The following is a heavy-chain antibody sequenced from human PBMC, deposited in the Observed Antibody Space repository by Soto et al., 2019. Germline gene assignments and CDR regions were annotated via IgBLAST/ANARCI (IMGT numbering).Heavy chain of an antibody. CDR3: AKWGVAGSDY. V-gene: IGHV3-7*01. Sequence: EVQLVESGGGLVQPGGSLRLSCAASGFTFSSYYMSWVRQAQGKGLEWVANVNGDGSEKYYVDSVKGRFTVSRDNAKNSLYRQMTSLRAEDTAVYYCAKWGVAGSDYWGQGTLVTVAS. CDR1: GFTFSSYY. J-gene: IGHJ4*02. CDR2: VNGDGSEK. D-gene: IGHD2-15*01.